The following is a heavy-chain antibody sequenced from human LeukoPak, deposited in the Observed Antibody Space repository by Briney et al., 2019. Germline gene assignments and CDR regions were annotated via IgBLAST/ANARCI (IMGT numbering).Heavy chain of an antibody. CDR2: ISGSGGST. J-gene: IGHJ4*02. V-gene: IGHV3-23*01. CDR1: GFTFSSYA. CDR3: AKDERIKQLGYFDY. D-gene: IGHD6-6*01. Sequence: GASLRLSCAASGFTFSSYAMSWVRQAPGKGLEWVSAISGSGGSTYYADSVKGRFAISRDNSKNTLYLQMNSLRAEDTAVYYCAKDERIKQLGYFDYWGQGTLVTVSS.